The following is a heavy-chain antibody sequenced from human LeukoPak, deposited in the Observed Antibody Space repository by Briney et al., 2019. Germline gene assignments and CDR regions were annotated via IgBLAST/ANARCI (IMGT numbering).Heavy chain of an antibody. D-gene: IGHD6-13*01. CDR2: IWYDGSNK. CDR3: ARDARERIAAAGTSGY. V-gene: IGHV3-33*01. J-gene: IGHJ4*02. CDR1: GFTFSSYG. Sequence: PGGSLRLSCAASGFTFSSYGMHWVRQAPGKGLEWVAVIWYDGSNKYYADSVKGRFTISRDNSKNTLYLQMNSLRAEDTAVYYCARDARERIAAAGTSGYWGQGTLVTVSS.